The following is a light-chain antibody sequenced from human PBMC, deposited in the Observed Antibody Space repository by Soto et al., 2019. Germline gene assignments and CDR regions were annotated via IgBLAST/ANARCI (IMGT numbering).Light chain of an antibody. CDR1: QSVSSN. CDR2: GAS. Sequence: EIVMTQSPATLSVSPGERATLSCRASQSVSSNLAWYQQKPGQAPRLLIYGASTRATGIPARFSGSWSGTEFTITISRLQSEDFAVYYCQQYNNWPPLTFGGGTKVEIK. V-gene: IGKV3-15*01. CDR3: QQYNNWPPLT. J-gene: IGKJ4*01.